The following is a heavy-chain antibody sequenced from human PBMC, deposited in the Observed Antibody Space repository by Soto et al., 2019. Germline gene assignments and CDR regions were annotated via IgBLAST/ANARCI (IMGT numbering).Heavy chain of an antibody. D-gene: IGHD2-8*01. J-gene: IGHJ4*02. V-gene: IGHV3-13*04. CDR1: GFTFSNYD. CDR2: IGTVDDT. CDR3: ALSMRF. Sequence: EVQLVESGGGLVQPGGSLRLSCVASGFTFSNYDMHWVSQAPGKGLEWVSAIGTVDDTFYPGSVKGRFTISRENAQNSLYLQMNSLRAGDTAVYYCALSMRFWGQGTLVTVSS.